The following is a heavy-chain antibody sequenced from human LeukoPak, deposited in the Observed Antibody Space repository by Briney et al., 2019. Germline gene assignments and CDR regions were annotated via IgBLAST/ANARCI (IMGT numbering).Heavy chain of an antibody. CDR3: ARVYQFVFDY. V-gene: IGHV3-74*03. Sequence: GGSLRLSCADSGFTFSNNWMNWVRQVPGKGLVWVSQINPDGTDTTYADSVKGRFAISRDNAKNTVYLQMNSLTAEDTAVYYRARVYQFVFDYWGQGTLVTVSS. D-gene: IGHD2-21*01. CDR2: INPDGTDT. CDR1: GFTFSNNW. J-gene: IGHJ4*02.